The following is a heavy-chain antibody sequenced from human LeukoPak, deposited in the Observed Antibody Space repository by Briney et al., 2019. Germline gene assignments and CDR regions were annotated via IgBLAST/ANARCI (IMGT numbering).Heavy chain of an antibody. J-gene: IGHJ5*02. CDR2: IYTSGST. D-gene: IGHD6-13*01. CDR3: ARAWQQRYWFDP. Sequence: SETLSLTCTVSGGSISSGSYYWSWIRQPAGKGLEWIGRIYTSGSTNYNPSLKGRVTISVDTSKNQFSLKLSSVTAADTAVYYCARAWQQRYWFDPWGLGTLVTVSS. CDR1: GGSISSGSYY. V-gene: IGHV4-61*02.